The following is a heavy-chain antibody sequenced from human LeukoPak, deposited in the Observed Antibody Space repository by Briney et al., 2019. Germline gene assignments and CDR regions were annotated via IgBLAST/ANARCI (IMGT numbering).Heavy chain of an antibody. J-gene: IGHJ4*02. CDR2: IYCSGST. CDR3: ASEGIAAAKDY. Sequence: SETLSLTCTVSGGSISSSSYYWGWIRQPPGKGLEWIGSIYCSGSTYYNPSLKSRVTISVDASKNQFSLKLSSVTAADTAVYYCASEGIAAAKDYWGQGTLVTVSS. D-gene: IGHD6-13*01. CDR1: GGSISSSSYY. V-gene: IGHV4-39*07.